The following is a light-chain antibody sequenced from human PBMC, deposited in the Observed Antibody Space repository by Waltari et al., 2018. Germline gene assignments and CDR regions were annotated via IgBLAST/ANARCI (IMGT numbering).Light chain of an antibody. V-gene: IGLV1-44*01. Sequence: QSVLTQPPSASGTPGQTVPISCSGTSFHIGNNVVNWYQHLPGTAPKLVIYKNAQRPSGVPDRFSGSKSGTSASLAISGLQSEDEAEYFCAAWDDSLSGPVFGGGTKLAVL. CDR3: AAWDDSLSGPV. J-gene: IGLJ3*02. CDR1: SFHIGNNV. CDR2: KNA.